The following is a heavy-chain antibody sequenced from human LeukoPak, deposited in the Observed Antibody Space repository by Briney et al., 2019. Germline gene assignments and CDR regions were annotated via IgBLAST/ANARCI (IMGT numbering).Heavy chain of an antibody. V-gene: IGHV4-34*01. Sequence: SETPSLTCAVYGGSFSGYYWSWIRQPPGKGLEWIGEINHSGSTNYNPSLKSRVTISVDTSKNQFSLKLSSVTAADTAVYYCARAKSNSQPSYYYYYMDVWGKGTTVTVSS. D-gene: IGHD4-23*01. CDR2: INHSGST. CDR1: GGSFSGYY. CDR3: ARAKSNSQPSYYYYYMDV. J-gene: IGHJ6*03.